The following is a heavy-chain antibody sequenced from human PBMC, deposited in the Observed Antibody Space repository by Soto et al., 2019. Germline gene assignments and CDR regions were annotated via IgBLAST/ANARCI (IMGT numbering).Heavy chain of an antibody. CDR3: ARSLTEGYCTITGCYTRPLYGMDV. J-gene: IGHJ6*02. D-gene: IGHD2-2*02. CDR2: INPNSGGT. V-gene: IGHV1-2*02. Sequence: ASVKVSCKASGYTFGGYYIHWLRQAPGQGLEWMGWINPNSGGTNYAQKFQGRVTVTRDTPTSTAYMELSRLTSDDTAVYYCARSLTEGYCTITGCYTRPLYGMDVWGQGTTVTVYS. CDR1: GYTFGGYY.